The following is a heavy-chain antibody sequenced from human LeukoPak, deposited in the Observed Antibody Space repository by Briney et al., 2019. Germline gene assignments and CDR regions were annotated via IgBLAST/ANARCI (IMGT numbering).Heavy chain of an antibody. CDR3: ARTYYDFWSGPRDHAFDI. Sequence: SVKVSCKASGGTFSSYDISWVRHDPGQELEGMGRIIHIFGTANYARKFQGRVTITTDESTSTSYMELSSLRSEDTAVYYCARTYYDFWSGPRDHAFDIWGQGTMVTVSS. CDR1: GGTFSSYD. CDR2: IIHIFGTA. V-gene: IGHV1-69*05. D-gene: IGHD3-3*01. J-gene: IGHJ3*02.